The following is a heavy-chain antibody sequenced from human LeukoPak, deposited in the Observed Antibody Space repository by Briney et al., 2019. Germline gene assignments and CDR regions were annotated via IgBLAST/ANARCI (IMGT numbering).Heavy chain of an antibody. V-gene: IGHV4-59*01. J-gene: IGHJ4*02. Sequence: PSETLSLTCTVSGGSISSYYWSWLRQPPGKALEGIGYIYYRGSPNYNPSLKSRVTISIDTSKNQFSLRLSSVTAADTAVYYCARDGGDEILDYWGQGTLVTVSS. CDR2: IYYRGSP. CDR1: GGSISSYY. CDR3: ARDGGDEILDY. D-gene: IGHD4-17*01.